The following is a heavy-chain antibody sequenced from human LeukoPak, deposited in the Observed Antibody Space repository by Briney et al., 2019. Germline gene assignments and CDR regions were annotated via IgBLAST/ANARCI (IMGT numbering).Heavy chain of an antibody. CDR2: INSDGSST. J-gene: IGHJ6*02. CDR3: ARTGDYGDYYYYGMDV. Sequence: GGSPRLSCAASGFTFSSYWMHWVRQAPGKGLVWVSRINSDGSSTSYADSVKGRFTISRDNAKNTLYLQMNSLRAEDTAVYYCARTGDYGDYYYYGMDVWGQGTTVTVSS. D-gene: IGHD4-17*01. CDR1: GFTFSSYW. V-gene: IGHV3-74*01.